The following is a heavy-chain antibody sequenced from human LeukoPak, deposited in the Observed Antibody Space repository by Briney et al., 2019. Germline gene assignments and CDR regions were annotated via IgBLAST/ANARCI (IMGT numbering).Heavy chain of an antibody. CDR2: NFYSGST. V-gene: IGHV4-59*11. J-gene: IGHJ4*02. Sequence: SETLSLTCTVSGDSISSRFWTWIRQPPGKGLEWIGNNFYSGSTNYNPSLKSRVTMSVDTSKNHFSLRLSSVTAADTAVYYCAGGARNPDSWGQGTLVTVSS. CDR1: GDSISSRF. CDR3: AGGARNPDS.